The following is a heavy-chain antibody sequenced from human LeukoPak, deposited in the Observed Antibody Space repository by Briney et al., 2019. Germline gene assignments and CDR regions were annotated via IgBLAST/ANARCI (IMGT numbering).Heavy chain of an antibody. CDR1: GGSFSGYY. Sequence: SETLSLTSAVCGGSFSGYYWSWIRQPPGKGLEWIGEINHSGSTNYNPSLKSRVTISVDTSKNQFSLKLSSVTAADTAVYYCARGPRHCSGGSCYIYYFDYWGQGTRVTVSS. CDR2: INHSGST. CDR3: ARGPRHCSGGSCYIYYFDY. J-gene: IGHJ4*02. D-gene: IGHD2-15*01. V-gene: IGHV4-34*01.